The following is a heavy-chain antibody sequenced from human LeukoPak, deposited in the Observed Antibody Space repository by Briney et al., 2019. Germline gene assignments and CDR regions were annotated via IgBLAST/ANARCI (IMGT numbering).Heavy chain of an antibody. CDR3: AREYSTSWGDAFDI. D-gene: IGHD6-13*01. J-gene: IGHJ3*02. V-gene: IGHV3-7*03. Sequence: GGSLRLSCAASGFTFSSHWMTWVRQAPGAGLEWVANIKPDGGERFYVGSVKGRFVVSRDNAKNLLYLQMNSLRTEDTGIYYCAREYSTSWGDAFDIWGQGTMVTVSS. CDR2: IKPDGGER. CDR1: GFTFSSHW.